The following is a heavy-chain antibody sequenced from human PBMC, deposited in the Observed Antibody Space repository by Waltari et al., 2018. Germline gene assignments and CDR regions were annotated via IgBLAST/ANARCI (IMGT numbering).Heavy chain of an antibody. CDR3: ARGYYDVSGPGYYYYMDV. D-gene: IGHD3-22*01. CDR1: GGSISSYY. CDR2: IYTSGST. V-gene: IGHV4-4*07. J-gene: IGHJ6*03. Sequence: QVQLQESGPGLVKPSETLSLTCTVPGGSISSYYWSWIRQPAGKGLEWIGRIYTSGSTNYNPPLKRLVTMSVSTSKHQFSLKLSSVTAADTAVYYCARGYYDVSGPGYYYYMDVWGKGTTVTVSS.